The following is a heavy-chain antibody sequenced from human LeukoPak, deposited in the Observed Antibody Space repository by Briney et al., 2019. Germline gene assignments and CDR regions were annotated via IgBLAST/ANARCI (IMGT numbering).Heavy chain of an antibody. D-gene: IGHD3-10*02. CDR1: GGSISSYY. V-gene: IGHV4-59*01. J-gene: IGHJ3*02. Sequence: PSETLSLICTVPGGSISSYYWSWIRQPPGKGLEWIGYFYYSGSTNYNPSLKSRVTISVDTSKNQFSLKLSSVTAADTAVYYCARDVFRAFDIWGQGTMVTVSS. CDR2: FYYSGST. CDR3: ARDVFRAFDI.